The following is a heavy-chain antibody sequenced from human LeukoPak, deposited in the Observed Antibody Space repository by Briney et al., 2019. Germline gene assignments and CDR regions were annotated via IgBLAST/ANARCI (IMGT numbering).Heavy chain of an antibody. D-gene: IGHD6-13*01. J-gene: IGHJ4*02. CDR2: IRGTGGRT. CDR3: AKYSRDSSSWYYDN. V-gene: IGHV3-23*01. Sequence: GGSLRLSCATSGFTFSSYAMSLVRQAPGKGLEWVASIRGTGGRTYYADSVKGRFTISRDSSKNTLFLQMDSLRAEDTAVYYCAKYSRDSSSWYYDNWGQGTLVTVSS. CDR1: GFTFSSYA.